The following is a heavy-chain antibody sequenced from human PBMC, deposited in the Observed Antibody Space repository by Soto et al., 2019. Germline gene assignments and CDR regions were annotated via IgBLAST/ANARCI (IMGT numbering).Heavy chain of an antibody. CDR2: IYPGDSGT. D-gene: IGHD6-13*01. CDR1: GYSFTSYW. Sequence: GESLKISCKGSGYSFTSYWIGWVRQMPGKGLEWMGIIYPGDSGTRYSPSFQGQVTISADKSISTAYLQWSSLKASDTAMYYCARHHEDSSSWYEGNWFDPWGQGPLVTVS. CDR3: ARHHEDSSSWYEGNWFDP. V-gene: IGHV5-51*01. J-gene: IGHJ5*02.